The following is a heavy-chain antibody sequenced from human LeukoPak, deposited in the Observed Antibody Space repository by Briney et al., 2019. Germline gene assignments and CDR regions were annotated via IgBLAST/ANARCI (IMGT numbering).Heavy chain of an antibody. CDR1: GGSISSHY. CDR2: IYYSGST. CDR3: ARVGGSSFL. Sequence: SETLSLTCTVSGGSISSHYWSWIRQPPGKGLERIGYIYYSGSTNYNPSLKSRVTISVDTSKNQFSLKLSSVTAADTAVYYCARVGGSSFLWGQGTLVTVSS. D-gene: IGHD6-6*01. J-gene: IGHJ4*02. V-gene: IGHV4-59*11.